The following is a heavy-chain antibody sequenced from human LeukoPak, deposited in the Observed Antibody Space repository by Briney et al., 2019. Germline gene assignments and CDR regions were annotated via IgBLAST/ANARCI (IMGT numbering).Heavy chain of an antibody. D-gene: IGHD6-13*01. CDR1: GGSISSYY. J-gene: IGHJ4*02. Sequence: SETLSLTCTVSGGSISSYYWSWIRQPPGKGLEWIGYICYSGSTNYNPSLKSRVTISVDTSKNQFSLKLSSVTAADTAVYYCVRAQYSSSWDKIYYFDYWGQGTLVTVSS. CDR2: ICYSGST. V-gene: IGHV4-59*01. CDR3: VRAQYSSSWDKIYYFDY.